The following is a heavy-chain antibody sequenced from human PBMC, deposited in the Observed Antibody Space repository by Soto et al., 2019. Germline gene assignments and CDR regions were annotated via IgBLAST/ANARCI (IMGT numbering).Heavy chain of an antibody. CDR2: ISATGGNI. Sequence: LRLSCVASGFTFSDYAMTWVRQAPGKGLEWVATISATGGNIEYTDSLKGRFTISRDKSKNTLYLQLNGLTSDDTAVHYCAKVAGGLGYFDLWGRGTLVTVSS. D-gene: IGHD3-16*01. J-gene: IGHJ2*01. V-gene: IGHV3-23*01. CDR3: AKVAGGLGYFDL. CDR1: GFTFSDYA.